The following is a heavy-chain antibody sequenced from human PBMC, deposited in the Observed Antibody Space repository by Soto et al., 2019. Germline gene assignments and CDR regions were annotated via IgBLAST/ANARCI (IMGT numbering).Heavy chain of an antibody. CDR2: INHSGST. V-gene: IGHV4-34*01. J-gene: IGHJ4*02. CDR1: GGSFSGYY. CDR3: ARYRGSLFDY. D-gene: IGHD1-26*01. Sequence: SETLSLTCAVYGGSFSGYYWSWIRQPPGKGLEWIGEINHSGSTNYNPSLKSRVTISVDTSKNQFSLKLSSVTAADTAVYYCARYRGSLFDYWGQGTLVTVSS.